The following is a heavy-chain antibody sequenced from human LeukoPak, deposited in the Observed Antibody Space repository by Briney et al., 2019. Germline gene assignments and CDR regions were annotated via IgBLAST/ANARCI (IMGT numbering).Heavy chain of an antibody. CDR1: GGTFSSYA. CDR2: IIPIFGTA. J-gene: IGHJ6*03. Sequence: SVKVSCKASGGTFSSYAISWVRQAPGQGLEWMGGIIPIFGTANYAQKFRGRVTITADKSTSTAYMELSSLRSEDTAVYYCASQYYDFWSGYGLDYYYYMDVWGKGTTVTVSS. D-gene: IGHD3-3*01. CDR3: ASQYYDFWSGYGLDYYYYMDV. V-gene: IGHV1-69*06.